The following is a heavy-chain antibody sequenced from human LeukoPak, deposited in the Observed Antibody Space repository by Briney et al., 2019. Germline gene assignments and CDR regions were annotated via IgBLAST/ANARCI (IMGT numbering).Heavy chain of an antibody. J-gene: IGHJ6*02. Sequence: GGSLRLSCAASGFTFSSNTMTWVRQVSGKGLEWVSSICGGGSDTHYAGTVRGRFTISRDNSKNTLYLQMNSLRAEDTAVYYCARCHTYGTTWFGGLDVWGQGTTVTVSS. CDR3: ARCHTYGTTWFGGLDV. CDR1: GFTFSSNT. D-gene: IGHD3-10*01. V-gene: IGHV3-23*01. CDR2: ICGGGSDT.